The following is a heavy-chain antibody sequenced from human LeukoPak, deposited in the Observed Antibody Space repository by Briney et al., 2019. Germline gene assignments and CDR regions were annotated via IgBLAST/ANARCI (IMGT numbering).Heavy chain of an antibody. D-gene: IGHD5-24*01. CDR2: LNPNTGHA. Sequence: ASVNVSCKVVAYDFTGYYIHWVRPAAGQGPEWMGRLNPNTGHAVYAFKFQGRVTITRDTSSSTAYMEVTRLTSDDTALYYCAKDRDGADRIILWGQGTLVTVSS. CDR1: AYDFTGYY. J-gene: IGHJ4*02. CDR3: AKDRDGADRIIL. V-gene: IGHV1-2*06.